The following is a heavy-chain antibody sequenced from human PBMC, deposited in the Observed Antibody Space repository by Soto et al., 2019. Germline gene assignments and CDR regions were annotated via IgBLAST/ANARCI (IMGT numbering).Heavy chain of an antibody. CDR1: GGSISSGGYY. D-gene: IGHD2-15*01. Sequence: SETLSLTCTVSGGSISSGGYYWSWIRQHPGKGLEWIGYIYYSGSTYYNPSLKSRVTISVDTSKNQFSLKLSSVTAADTAVYYCARDCSGGSCQGSFDYWGQGTLVTVSS. V-gene: IGHV4-31*03. J-gene: IGHJ4*02. CDR2: IYYSGST. CDR3: ARDCSGGSCQGSFDY.